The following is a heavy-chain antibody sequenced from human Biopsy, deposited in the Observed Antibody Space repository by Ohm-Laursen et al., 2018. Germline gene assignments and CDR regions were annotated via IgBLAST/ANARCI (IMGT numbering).Heavy chain of an antibody. V-gene: IGHV1-69*06. CDR3: ATKLTGYFHH. Sequence: SVKVSCKAPGGTFSNYGVNWVRQAPGQGLEWLGGNIPILGTGNYAKKFQDRVTVAADTSTSTATMELRSLRSDDTAVYYCATKLTGYFHHWGQGTLVIVSS. CDR2: NIPILGTG. D-gene: IGHD3-9*01. CDR1: GGTFSNYG. J-gene: IGHJ1*01.